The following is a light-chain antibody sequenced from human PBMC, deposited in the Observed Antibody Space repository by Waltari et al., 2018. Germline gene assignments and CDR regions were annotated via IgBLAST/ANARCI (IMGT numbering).Light chain of an antibody. Sequence: DIQMTQSPSSLSASIGDRVTINCRASQTINTFLNWYQQKPGKAPHLLIFSASSLSTGVPSRFSGSGSGTDFTLTITSLQPEDFATYYCQQTYSSLITFGQGTRLDIK. CDR1: QTINTF. CDR3: QQTYSSLIT. CDR2: SAS. V-gene: IGKV1-39*01. J-gene: IGKJ5*01.